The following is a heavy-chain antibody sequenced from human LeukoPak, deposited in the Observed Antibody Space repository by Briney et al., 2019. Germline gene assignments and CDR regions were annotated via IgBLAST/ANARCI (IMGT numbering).Heavy chain of an antibody. CDR2: INHSGTT. V-gene: IGHV4-34*01. CDR1: GGSFSGYY. Sequence: KPSQTLSLTCAVYGGSFSGYYWSWIRQPPGKGLEWIGEINHSGTTNYHPSLRRRVTISVDTSKIQFSLKLSSVTAADAAVYYCARDCSSSIAAPDHFDYWGQGTLVTVSS. CDR3: ARDCSSSIAAPDHFDY. J-gene: IGHJ4*02. D-gene: IGHD6-6*01.